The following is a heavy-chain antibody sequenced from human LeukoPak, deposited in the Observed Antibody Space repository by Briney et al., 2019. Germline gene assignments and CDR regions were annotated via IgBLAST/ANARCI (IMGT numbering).Heavy chain of an antibody. CDR2: IIPIFGTA. CDR3: GRGGLHDYGGNSYVGNYYYMDV. J-gene: IGHJ6*03. CDR1: GRTFSSDA. D-gene: IGHD4-23*01. V-gene: IGHV1-69*05. Sequence: LVKGSCKASGRTFSSDAISWVRQAPGQGLEWMGGIIPIFGTANYAQKFQGRVTITTDESTSTAYMELSSLRSEDTAVYYCGRGGLHDYGGNSYVGNYYYMDVWGKGTTVSVSS.